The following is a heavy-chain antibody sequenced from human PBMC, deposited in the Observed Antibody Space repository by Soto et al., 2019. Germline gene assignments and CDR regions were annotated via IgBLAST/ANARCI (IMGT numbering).Heavy chain of an antibody. Sequence: GKELEWVSAISGSGGSTYYADSVKGRFTISRDNSKNTLYLQMNSLRAEDTAVYYCAKDPHPYSSGWYVTEYFQHWGQGTLVTVSS. CDR3: AKDPHPYSSGWYVTEYFQH. V-gene: IGHV3-23*01. D-gene: IGHD6-19*01. J-gene: IGHJ1*01. CDR2: ISGSGGST.